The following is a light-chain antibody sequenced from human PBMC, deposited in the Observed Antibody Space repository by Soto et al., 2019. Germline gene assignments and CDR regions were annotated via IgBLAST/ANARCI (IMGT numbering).Light chain of an antibody. V-gene: IGKV4-1*01. Sequence: DIVMTQSPDSLAVSLGERATINCKSSQSVLYSSNNKNYLAWFQQKPGQPPKLLIYWASTRESGVPERFSGSGSGTDFTLTISSLQAEDVAVYYCQQYYRSPPSFGPGTKVDI. CDR1: QSVLYSSNNKNY. J-gene: IGKJ3*01. CDR3: QQYYRSPPS. CDR2: WAS.